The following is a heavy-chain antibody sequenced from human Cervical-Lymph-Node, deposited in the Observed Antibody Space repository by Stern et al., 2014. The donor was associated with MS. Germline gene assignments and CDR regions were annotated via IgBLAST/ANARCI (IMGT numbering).Heavy chain of an antibody. CDR3: ARYSGYAGDYFDY. CDR1: GGSISDYY. Sequence: MQLVESGPGLVKPSETLSLTCTVSGGSISDYYWGWIRQPPGKGLEWIGYIHYSGTSNCNPSLKSRVTISVDTSQNLFSLKLNSVAAADTAMYYCARYSGYAGDYFDYWGQGTLVTVSS. D-gene: IGHD5-12*01. V-gene: IGHV4-59*01. CDR2: IHYSGTS. J-gene: IGHJ4*02.